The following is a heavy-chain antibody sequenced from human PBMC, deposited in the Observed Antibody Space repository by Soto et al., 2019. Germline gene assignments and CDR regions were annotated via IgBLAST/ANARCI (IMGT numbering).Heavy chain of an antibody. D-gene: IGHD3-22*01. V-gene: IGHV3-53*01. CDR1: GFTVSSKY. Sequence: GGPLRLSCAASGFTVSSKYMSWVRQAPGRGLEWVSVIYVGGGTYYADSVKGRFTISRDNSKNTLYLQMDSLRAEDTAVYYCARLDSSGYYFDYWGQGTLVTVSS. CDR3: ARLDSSGYYFDY. CDR2: IYVGGGT. J-gene: IGHJ4*02.